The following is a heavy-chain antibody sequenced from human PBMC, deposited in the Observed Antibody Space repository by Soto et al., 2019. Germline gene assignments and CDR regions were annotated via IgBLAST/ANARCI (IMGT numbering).Heavy chain of an antibody. V-gene: IGHV4-34*01. CDR1: GGFLSESY. D-gene: IGHD3-16*01. Sequence: SETLSLTCAVYGGFLSESYWTWIRQPPGKRLEWIGEINHGGGANYNPSLKIRVTMSMDTSQNQFSLRLISVTAAATAMYFCVRIRYQLPSSVLWLDPWGQGTPVTVSS. CDR2: INHGGGA. CDR3: VRIRYQLPSSVLWLDP. J-gene: IGHJ5*02.